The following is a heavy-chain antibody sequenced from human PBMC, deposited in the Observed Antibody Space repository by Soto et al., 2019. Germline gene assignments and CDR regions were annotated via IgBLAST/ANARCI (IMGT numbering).Heavy chain of an antibody. D-gene: IGHD1-20*01. V-gene: IGHV3-21*01. CDR3: ARDNWNDVDYYYYYMDV. J-gene: IGHJ6*03. CDR2: ISSSSSYI. Sequence: GGSLRLSCAASGFTFSSYSMNWVRQAPGKGLEWVSSISSSSSYIYYADSVKGRFTISRDNAKNSLYLQMNSLRAEDTAVYYCARDNWNDVDYYYYYMDVWGKGTTVTVSS. CDR1: GFTFSSYS.